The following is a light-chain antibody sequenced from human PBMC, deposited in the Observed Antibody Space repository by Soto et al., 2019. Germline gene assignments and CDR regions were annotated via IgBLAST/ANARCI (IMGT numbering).Light chain of an antibody. J-gene: IGKJ1*01. V-gene: IGKV3-20*01. CDR3: QQYGSSGT. CDR2: GAS. Sequence: SLSPGERATLSCRASQSVSNNYLAWYQQKPGXXPXXLIYGASNRATGIPDRFSGSGSGTDFTLTISRLEPEDFAVYYCQQYGSSGTFGQGNKVDIK. CDR1: QSVSNNY.